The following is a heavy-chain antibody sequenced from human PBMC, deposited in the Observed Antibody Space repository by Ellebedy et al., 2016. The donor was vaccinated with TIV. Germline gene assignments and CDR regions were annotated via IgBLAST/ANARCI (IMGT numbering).Heavy chain of an antibody. D-gene: IGHD6-13*01. Sequence: PGGSLRLSCKASGYSFPSHWVAWVRQMPGKGLEWMGIIYPGDSDTRYSPSFQGQVTISADKSISTAYLQWSSLKASDTAMYYCARLAQDSSWYGGGMDVWGQGTTVTVSS. CDR1: GYSFPSHW. CDR2: IYPGDSDT. CDR3: ARLAQDSSWYGGGMDV. J-gene: IGHJ6*02. V-gene: IGHV5-51*01.